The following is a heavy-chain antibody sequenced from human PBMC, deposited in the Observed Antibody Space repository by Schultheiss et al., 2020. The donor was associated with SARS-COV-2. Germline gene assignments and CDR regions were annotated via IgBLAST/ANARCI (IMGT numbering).Heavy chain of an antibody. CDR3: AREGRGGDNGGFYYYYYMDV. J-gene: IGHJ6*03. CDR1: GGSFSGYY. Sequence: SETLSLTCAVYGGSFSGYYWSWIRQPPGKGLEWIGEINHSGSTNYNPSLKSRVTISVDTCKNQFSLKLSSVTAADTGVYYCAREGRGGDNGGFYYYYYMDVWGKGTTVTVSS. V-gene: IGHV4-34*01. D-gene: IGHD2-21*02. CDR2: INHSGST.